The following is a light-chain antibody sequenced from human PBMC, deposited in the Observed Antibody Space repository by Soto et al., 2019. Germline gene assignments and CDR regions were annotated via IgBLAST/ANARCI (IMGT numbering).Light chain of an antibody. V-gene: IGKV1-9*01. CDR1: QGFSNS. CDR3: QQPDSYPCT. CDR2: AAS. J-gene: IGKJ2*02. Sequence: DIQLTQSPSFLSASVGDRVTITCRASQGFSNSLAWYQQKPGKAPKLLIYAASTLQSGVPSRFSGSGSGTVITLTISSLQHEDFATYCCQQPDSYPCTFGQGPKLEIK.